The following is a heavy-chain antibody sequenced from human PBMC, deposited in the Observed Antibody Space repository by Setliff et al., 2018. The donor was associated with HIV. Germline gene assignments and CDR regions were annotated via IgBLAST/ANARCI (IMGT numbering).Heavy chain of an antibody. V-gene: IGHV4-39*01. CDR2: VYYSGRT. Sequence: PSETLSLTCTVSGGSISSSGPGYYWGWVRQPPGGGLEWLGSVYYSGRTYYNPSLRSRVTISVDTSKNQLSLRLTTTTAAGTAVYYCATYAGNGGGKGYWGQGTLVTV. CDR3: ATYAGNGGGKGY. D-gene: IGHD2-21*01. J-gene: IGHJ4*02. CDR1: GGSISSSGPGYY.